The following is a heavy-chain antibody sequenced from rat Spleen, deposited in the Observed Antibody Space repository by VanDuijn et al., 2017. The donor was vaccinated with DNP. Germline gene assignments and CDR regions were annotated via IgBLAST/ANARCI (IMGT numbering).Heavy chain of an antibody. D-gene: IGHD1-11*01. Sequence: EVQLVESGGGLVQPGRSLKVSCAVSGFTFSNYDMAWVRQAPTKGLEWVASISPSGGSIYYRDSVKGRFTVSRDNAKSSLYLQMDSLRSEDTATYYCARHYGGYSPWYFDYWGQGVMVTVSS. CDR1: GFTFSNYD. J-gene: IGHJ2*01. V-gene: IGHV5-25*01. CDR3: ARHYGGYSPWYFDY. CDR2: ISPSGGSI.